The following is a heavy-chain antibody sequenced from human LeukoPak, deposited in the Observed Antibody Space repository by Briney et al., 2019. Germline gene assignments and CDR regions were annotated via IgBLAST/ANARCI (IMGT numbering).Heavy chain of an antibody. CDR2: ISSSGSTI. Sequence: GGSLRLSCAASGFTFSYYYMSWIRQAPGKGLEWVSYISSSGSTIYYADSVKGRFTISRDNAKNSLYLQMNSLRAEDTAVYYCARVQPHYYDSSGYPPDYWGQGTLVTVYS. J-gene: IGHJ4*02. CDR3: ARVQPHYYDSSGYPPDY. D-gene: IGHD3-22*01. CDR1: GFTFSYYY. V-gene: IGHV3-11*01.